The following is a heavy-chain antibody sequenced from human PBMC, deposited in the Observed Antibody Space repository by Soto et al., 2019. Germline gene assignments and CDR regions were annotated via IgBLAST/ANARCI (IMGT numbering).Heavy chain of an antibody. CDR3: ATSRGGGGY. V-gene: IGHV3-53*01. Sequence: EVQLVESGGGLIQPGGSLRLSCAVSGFTVSNNYMSWVRQAPGKGLEGVSVIYSGGYTAYGDSVKGRFTISRDNSKNTSFLQRNTRGAPDTAVYYGATSRGGGGYWGQGTLVTVSS. CDR1: GFTVSNNY. D-gene: IGHD3-10*01. J-gene: IGHJ4*02. CDR2: IYSGGYT.